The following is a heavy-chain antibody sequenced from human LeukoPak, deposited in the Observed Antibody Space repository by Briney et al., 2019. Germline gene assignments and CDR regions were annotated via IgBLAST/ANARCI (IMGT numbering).Heavy chain of an antibody. CDR1: GFTFSSYA. D-gene: IGHD5-18*01. CDR3: AKGHQVTFFDY. CDR2: ISSTGDST. Sequence: PGGSLRLSCAASGFTFSSYAMSWVRQTPGKGLEWVSTISSTGDSTYLADSVKGRFTISRDNSKNILYLQMNSLRAEDTAVYYCAKGHQVTFFDYWGQGTLVTVSS. V-gene: IGHV3-23*01. J-gene: IGHJ4*02.